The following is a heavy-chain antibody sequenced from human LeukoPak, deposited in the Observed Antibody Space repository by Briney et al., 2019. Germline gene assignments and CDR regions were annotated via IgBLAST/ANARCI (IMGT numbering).Heavy chain of an antibody. CDR3: ARGRTTSGIDY. V-gene: IGHV5-51*01. D-gene: IGHD2-2*01. CDR1: GYTFTNYW. J-gene: IGHJ4*02. CDR2: IYPGDSDT. Sequence: GESLKISCKGSGYTFTNYWIGWVRQMPGKGLEWMGIIYPGDSDTRYSPSFQGQVTISADKSVSTAYLQWSSLKASDSAMYYCARGRTTSGIDYWGQGTLVTVSS.